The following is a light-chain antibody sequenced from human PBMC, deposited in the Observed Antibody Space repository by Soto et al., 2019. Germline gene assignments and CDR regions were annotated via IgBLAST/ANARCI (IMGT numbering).Light chain of an antibody. CDR3: AAWDDSLNGQV. V-gene: IGLV1-44*01. J-gene: IGLJ3*02. CDR1: SSNIGSNT. CDR2: SNN. Sequence: QSVLTQPPSASGTPGQSVTISCSGSSSNIGSNTVNWYQQLPGTAPKLLIYSNNQLPSGVPDRFSGSKSGTSASLAISGLQSEDEADYYCAAWDDSLNGQVFGGGTKLTVL.